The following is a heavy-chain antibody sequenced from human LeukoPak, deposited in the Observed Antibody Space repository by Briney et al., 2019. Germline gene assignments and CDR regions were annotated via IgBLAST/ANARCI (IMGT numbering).Heavy chain of an antibody. J-gene: IGHJ1*01. Sequence: SLTLSCAASGFAFRNYDMIWLRQAPGRGLDGVSGITTDGSEAYYADSVKGRFTVSRDNSKNTVFLQMNSLRGEDEAIYYCSKGVLGAGSLLEYFQHWGQGTLVTVSS. CDR3: SKGVLGAGSLLEYFQH. CDR2: ITTDGSEA. V-gene: IGHV3-23*01. CDR1: GFAFRNYD. D-gene: IGHD3-10*01.